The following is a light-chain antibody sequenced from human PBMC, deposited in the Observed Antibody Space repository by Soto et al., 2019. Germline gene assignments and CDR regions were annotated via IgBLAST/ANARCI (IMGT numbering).Light chain of an antibody. CDR3: QQYGSSPLT. Sequence: PGERATLSCRASQSVSSSFLAWYQQKPGQAPRLLIYGASSRATGIPDRFSGSGSGTDFTLTISRLEPEDVAVYYCQQYGSSPLTFGGGIKVEIK. J-gene: IGKJ4*01. CDR2: GAS. CDR1: QSVSSSF. V-gene: IGKV3-20*01.